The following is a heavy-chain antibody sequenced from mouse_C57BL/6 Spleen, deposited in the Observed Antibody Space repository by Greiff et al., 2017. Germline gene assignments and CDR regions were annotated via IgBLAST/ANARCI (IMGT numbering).Heavy chain of an antibody. D-gene: IGHD1-2*01. CDR1: GYSFTGYY. V-gene: IGHV1-42*01. CDR3: ARRGVYGFAY. CDR2: INPSTGGT. J-gene: IGHJ3*01. Sequence: EVQVVESGPELVKPGASVKISCKASGYSFTGYYMNWVKQSPEKSLEWIGEINPSTGGTTYNQKFKAKATLTVDKSSSTAYMQLKSLTSEDSAVYYCARRGVYGFAYWGQGTLVTVSA.